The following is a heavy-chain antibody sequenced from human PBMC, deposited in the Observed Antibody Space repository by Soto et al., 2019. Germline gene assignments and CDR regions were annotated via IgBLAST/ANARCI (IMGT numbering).Heavy chain of an antibody. D-gene: IGHD3-3*01. CDR2: INHSGST. CDR3: ARGRYYDFWSGYRRDYYGMDV. J-gene: IGHJ6*02. CDR1: GGSFSGYY. V-gene: IGHV4-34*01. Sequence: PSETLSLTCAVYGGSFSGYYWSWIRQPPGTGLEWIGEINHSGSTNYNPSLKSRVTISVDTSKNQFSLKLSSVTAADTAVYYCARGRYYDFWSGYRRDYYGMDVWGQGTTVTVSS.